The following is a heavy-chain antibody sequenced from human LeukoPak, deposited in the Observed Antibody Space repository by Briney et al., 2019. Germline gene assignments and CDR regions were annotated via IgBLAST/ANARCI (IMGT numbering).Heavy chain of an antibody. CDR3: AKGYRGYSYGCFDY. V-gene: IGHV3-23*01. D-gene: IGHD5-18*01. CDR2: ISGSGGST. CDR1: GFTFSSYA. Sequence: GGSLRLSCAASGFTFSSYAMSRVRQAPGKGLEWVSAISGSGGSTYYADSVKGRFTISRDNSKNTLYLQMNSLRAEDTAVYYCAKGYRGYSYGCFDYWGQGTLVTVSS. J-gene: IGHJ4*02.